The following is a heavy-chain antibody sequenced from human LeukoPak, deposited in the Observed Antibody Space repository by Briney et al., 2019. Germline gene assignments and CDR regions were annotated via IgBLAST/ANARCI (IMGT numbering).Heavy chain of an antibody. CDR3: ARDDLSTSGXYLERDAFD. CDR1: GFTLSSYW. V-gene: IGHV3-7*01. CDR2: IKQDGSEK. D-gene: IGHD1-26*01. Sequence: GGSLRLSCAASGFTLSSYWMSWVRQAPGKGLEWVANIKQDGSEKYYVDSVKGRFTISRDNAKNSLYLQMNSLRAEDTAVYYCARDDLSTSGXYLERDAFD. J-gene: IGHJ3*01.